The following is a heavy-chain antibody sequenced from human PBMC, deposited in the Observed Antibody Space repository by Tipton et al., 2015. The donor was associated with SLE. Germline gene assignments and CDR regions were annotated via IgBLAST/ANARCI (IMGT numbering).Heavy chain of an antibody. J-gene: IGHJ5*02. CDR2: ISSSSTHI. D-gene: IGHD7-27*01. V-gene: IGHV3-21*01. Sequence: GSLRLSCAASGLTFSESGMNWVRQVPGKGLEWVSSISSSSTHIYYADSVKGRFTISRDNAKNSLYLQMTGLRVEDTAVYFCATGGRKATWGASWGQGTLVTVSS. CDR3: ATGGRKATWGAS. CDR1: GLTFSESG.